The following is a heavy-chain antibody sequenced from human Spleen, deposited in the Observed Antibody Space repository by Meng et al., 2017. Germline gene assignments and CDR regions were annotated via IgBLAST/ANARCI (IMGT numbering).Heavy chain of an antibody. Sequence: EVQLLESGGGLVQPGGSLRLSCAASGFTFSSYAMSWVRQAPGKGLDWVSRINPDGSSTSYADSVKGRFTISRDNAKNTLYLQMTSLRAEDTAVYYCSKDYTGSDDYWGQGTLVTVSS. V-gene: IGHV3-23*01. CDR2: INPDGSST. CDR3: SKDYTGSDDY. J-gene: IGHJ4*02. CDR1: GFTFSSYA. D-gene: IGHD5-12*01.